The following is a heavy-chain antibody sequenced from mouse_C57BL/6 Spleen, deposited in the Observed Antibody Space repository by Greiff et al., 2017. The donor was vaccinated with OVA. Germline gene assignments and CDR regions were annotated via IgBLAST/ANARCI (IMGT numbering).Heavy chain of an antibody. Sequence: VQLQQSGAELVRPGASVTLSCKASGYTFTDYEMHWVKQTPVHGLEWIGAIDPETGGTAYNQKFKGKAILTADKSASTAYMELRSLTSEDSAVYSWTRDDYDGGDYAMDYWGQGTSVTVSS. CDR3: TRDDYDGGDYAMDY. J-gene: IGHJ4*01. CDR2: IDPETGGT. CDR1: GYTFTDYE. D-gene: IGHD2-4*01. V-gene: IGHV1-15*01.